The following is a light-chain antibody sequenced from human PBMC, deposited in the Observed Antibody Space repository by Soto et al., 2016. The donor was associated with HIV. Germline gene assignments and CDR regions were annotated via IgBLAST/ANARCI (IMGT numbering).Light chain of an antibody. CDR1: QDISNF. V-gene: IGKV1-17*03. CDR3: LQHKNYPLT. Sequence: DIQMTQSPSAMSASVGDRVTITCWASQDISNFLAWFQHKPGKVPRRLVYAASTLHSGVPSRFSGSGSGTEFTLTINSLQPEDFATYYCLQHKNYPLTFGGGTKVEV. CDR2: AAS. J-gene: IGKJ4*01.